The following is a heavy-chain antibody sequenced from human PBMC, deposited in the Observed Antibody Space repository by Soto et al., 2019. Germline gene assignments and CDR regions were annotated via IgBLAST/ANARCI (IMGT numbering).Heavy chain of an antibody. D-gene: IGHD6-6*01. J-gene: IGHJ3*02. CDR3: ARPARRDAFDI. CDR2: IYGGGST. V-gene: IGHV3-53*01. CDR1: GLTVSSNY. Sequence: LRLSCTASGLTVSSNYMTWVRQAPGKGLEWVSIIYGGGSTHYADSVKGRFTISRDNSKNTLYLQMNSLTAEDTAVYYCARPARRDAFDIWGHGTMVTVSS.